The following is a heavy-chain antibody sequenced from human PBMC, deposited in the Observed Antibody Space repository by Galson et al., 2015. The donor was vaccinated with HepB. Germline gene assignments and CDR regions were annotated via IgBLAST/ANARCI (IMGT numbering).Heavy chain of an antibody. CDR1: GGTSSSYA. V-gene: IGHV1-69*04. D-gene: IGHD7-27*01. CDR3: ARGPPNWGFDY. Sequence: SVKVSCKASGGTSSSYAISWVRQAPGQGLEWMGRIIPILGIADYAQKFQGRVTITADKSTSTAYMELSSLRSEDTAVYYCARGPPNWGFDYWGQGTLVTVSS. CDR2: IIPILGIA. J-gene: IGHJ4*02.